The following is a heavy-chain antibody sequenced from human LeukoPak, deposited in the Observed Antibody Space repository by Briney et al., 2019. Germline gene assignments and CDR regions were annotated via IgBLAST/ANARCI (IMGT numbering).Heavy chain of an antibody. J-gene: IGHJ4*02. V-gene: IGHV3-23*01. CDR2: ISGSGADT. CDR3: AKGPRALDHSTHRFDY. CDR1: SFTFSDYG. Sequence: GGSLRLSCEASSFTFSDYGMSWVRQAPGKGLEWVAGISGSGADTYYADSVKGRFTVSRDNSRNTLFLQMDRLTVEDTALYYCAKGPRALDHSTHRFDYWGKGTLVTVSS. D-gene: IGHD1-1*01.